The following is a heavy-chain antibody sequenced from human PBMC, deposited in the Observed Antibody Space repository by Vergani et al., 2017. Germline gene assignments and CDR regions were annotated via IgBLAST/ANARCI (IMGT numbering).Heavy chain of an antibody. CDR3: ATDRWGGGTTLGY. J-gene: IGHJ4*02. CDR1: GYTFTSYG. CDR2: ISAYNGNT. Sequence: QVQLVPSGAEVKTPGASVTVSCKASGYTFTSYGISWVRQAPGQGLEWMGWISAYNGNTNYAQKLQGRVTMTTDTSTDTAYMELSSLRSEDTAVYYCATDRWGGGTTLGYWGQGTLVTVSS. D-gene: IGHD1-1*01. V-gene: IGHV1-18*01.